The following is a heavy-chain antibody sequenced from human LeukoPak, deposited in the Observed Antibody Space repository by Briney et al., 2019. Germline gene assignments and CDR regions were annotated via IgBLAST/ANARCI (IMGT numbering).Heavy chain of an antibody. J-gene: IGHJ4*02. V-gene: IGHV3-30*18. CDR2: ISYDGSNK. CDR3: AKTTTAAAYYFDY. CDR1: GFTFSSYG. D-gene: IGHD6-13*01. Sequence: PGRSLRLSCAASGFTFSSYGMHWVGQAPGKGLEWVAVISYDGSNKYYADSVKGRFTISRDNSKNTLYLQMNSLRAEDTAVYYCAKTTTAAAYYFDYWGQGTLVTVSS.